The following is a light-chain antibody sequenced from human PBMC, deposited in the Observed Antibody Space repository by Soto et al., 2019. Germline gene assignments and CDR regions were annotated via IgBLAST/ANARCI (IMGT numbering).Light chain of an antibody. CDR2: GAS. V-gene: IGKV3-20*01. CDR3: QQYGRSSYT. J-gene: IGKJ2*01. CDR1: QSISSSY. Sequence: VLTQSPGTLSLSPGERATLSCRASQSISSSYLAWYQQKPGQAPRLLIFGASSRATGIPDRFSGSGSGTDFTLTISRLEPEDFAVYFCQQYGRSSYTFGQGTKLEIK.